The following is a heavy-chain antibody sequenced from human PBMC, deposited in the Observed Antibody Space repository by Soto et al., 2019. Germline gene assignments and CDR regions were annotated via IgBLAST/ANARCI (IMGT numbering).Heavy chain of an antibody. J-gene: IGHJ5*02. V-gene: IGHV3-48*03. D-gene: IGHD3-22*01. Sequence: GSLRLSCVASGFTFSSFEMNWVRQAPGKGLEWISYISSGGKTTYYADSVKGRFTISRDNAKNSLYLQMSSLRAEDAAVYYCARNYIIYYDGSRAHYSWGRGTLVTVSS. CDR1: GFTFSSFE. CDR3: ARNYIIYYDGSRAHYS. CDR2: ISSGGKTT.